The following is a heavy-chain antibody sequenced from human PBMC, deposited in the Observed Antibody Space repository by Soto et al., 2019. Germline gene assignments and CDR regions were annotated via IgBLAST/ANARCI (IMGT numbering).Heavy chain of an antibody. Sequence: ASVKVSCKASGYSFTSYAMHWVRQAPGQRLEWMGWINAGNGNTKYSQKFQGRVTITRDTSASTAYMELSSLRSEDTAVYYCARGNYYYYYMDVWGKGTTVTVSS. V-gene: IGHV1-3*01. CDR2: INAGNGNT. J-gene: IGHJ6*03. CDR1: GYSFTSYA. CDR3: ARGNYYYYYMDV.